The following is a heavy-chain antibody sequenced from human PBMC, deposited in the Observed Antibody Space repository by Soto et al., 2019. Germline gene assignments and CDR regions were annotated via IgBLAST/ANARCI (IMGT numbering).Heavy chain of an antibody. D-gene: IGHD3-9*01. Sequence: SETLSLTCTVSGGSISSYYWSWIRQPPGKGLEWIGYVHDSWGSHYNPSLKSRVAISLDTSKSQFSLKVNSVIAADTAIYYCAHILNGYQFTYRGQGTPVTVSS. CDR3: AHILNGYQFTY. J-gene: IGHJ4*02. V-gene: IGHV4-59*08. CDR1: GGSISSYY. CDR2: VHDSWGS.